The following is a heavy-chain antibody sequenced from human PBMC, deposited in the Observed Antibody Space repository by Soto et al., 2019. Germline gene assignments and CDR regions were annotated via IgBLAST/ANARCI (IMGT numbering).Heavy chain of an antibody. Sequence: SETLSLTCTVSGGSISSYYWSWIRQPPGKGLEWIGYIYYSGSTNYNPSLKSRVTISVDTSKNQFSLKLSSVTAADTAVYYCARDTYDSNWGYHYYMDVWGKGTTVTVS. CDR3: ARDTYDSNWGYHYYMDV. J-gene: IGHJ6*03. CDR1: GGSISSYY. CDR2: IYYSGST. V-gene: IGHV4-59*01. D-gene: IGHD7-27*01.